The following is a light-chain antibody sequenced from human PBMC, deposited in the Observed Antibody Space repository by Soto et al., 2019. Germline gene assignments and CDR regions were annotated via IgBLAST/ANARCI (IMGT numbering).Light chain of an antibody. Sequence: QSAMTQVAAVSGSPGQSITISCTGTASDLGAYKYVSCYQQHPDKAPKLILDEVSRRPSGVSNRFSGSKSGNTASLTISGLLAEDEADYSCSSYTNTSTRVFGTGTKV. J-gene: IGLJ1*01. CDR3: SSYTNTSTRV. CDR2: EVS. CDR1: ASDLGAYKY. V-gene: IGLV2-14*03.